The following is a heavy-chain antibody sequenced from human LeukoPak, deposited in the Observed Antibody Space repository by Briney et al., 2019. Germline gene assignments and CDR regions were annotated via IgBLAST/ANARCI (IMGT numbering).Heavy chain of an antibody. Sequence: GGSLILSCAASGFTFSSYSMNWVRQAPGKGLEWVSSISSSSSYIYYADSVKGRFTISRDNAKNSLYLQMNSLRAEDTAVYYCARVLEAVVGTIHYYYYMDVWGKGTTVTVSS. D-gene: IGHD6-19*01. V-gene: IGHV3-21*01. J-gene: IGHJ6*03. CDR2: ISSSSSYI. CDR3: ARVLEAVVGTIHYYYYMDV. CDR1: GFTFSSYS.